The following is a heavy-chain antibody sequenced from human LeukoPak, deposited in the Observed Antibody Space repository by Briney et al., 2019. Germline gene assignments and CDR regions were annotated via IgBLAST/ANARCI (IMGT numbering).Heavy chain of an antibody. CDR2: IYYSGST. CDR3: ARVYYGSGSYSDY. D-gene: IGHD3-10*01. CDR1: GGSTSSSSYY. J-gene: IGHJ4*02. V-gene: IGHV4-39*07. Sequence: SETLSLTCLVSGGSTSSSSYYWGWIRQPPGKGLEWIGSIYYSGSTYYNPSLNSRVAISVDTSKNQFSLKLSSVTAADTAVYFCARVYYGSGSYSDYWGQGTLVTVSS.